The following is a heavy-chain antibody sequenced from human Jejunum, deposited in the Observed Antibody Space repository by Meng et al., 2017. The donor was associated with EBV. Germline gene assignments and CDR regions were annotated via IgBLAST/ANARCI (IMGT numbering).Heavy chain of an antibody. Sequence: ELTLLSLEAALLQPWASLRLTCSASGFTFSSYWIHWVRQAPGQGLVWVSRTNEDGRITNNADSVKGRFTISRDNTKNTLYLQMNSLRAEDTAVYFCSRDLAGSDDDWGQGTLVTVSS. CDR2: TNEDGRIT. D-gene: IGHD6-25*01. CDR3: SRDLAGSDDD. CDR1: GFTFSSYW. J-gene: IGHJ4*02. V-gene: IGHV3-74*01.